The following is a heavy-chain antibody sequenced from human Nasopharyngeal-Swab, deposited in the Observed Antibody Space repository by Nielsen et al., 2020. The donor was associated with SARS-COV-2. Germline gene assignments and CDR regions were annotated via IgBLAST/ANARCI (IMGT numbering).Heavy chain of an antibody. D-gene: IGHD3-22*01. CDR3: ARVRYYYDSSGYYHPRSESGFTDAFDI. CDR1: GYTFTSYA. CDR2: INAGNGNT. Sequence: ASVKVSCKASGYTFTSYAMHWVRQAPGQRLEWMGWINAGNGNTKYSQKFQGRVTITRDTSASTAYMELSSLRSEDTAVYYSARVRYYYDSSGYYHPRSESGFTDAFDIWGQGTMVTVSS. J-gene: IGHJ3*02. V-gene: IGHV1-3*01.